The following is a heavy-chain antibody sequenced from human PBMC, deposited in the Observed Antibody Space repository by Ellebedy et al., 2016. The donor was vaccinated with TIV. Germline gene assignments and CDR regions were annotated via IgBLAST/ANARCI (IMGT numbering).Heavy chain of an antibody. CDR1: GGSISSVSYY. CDR3: ARGGAAGSSDYYYGMDV. CDR2: IYFSGGT. V-gene: IGHV4-39*01. J-gene: IGHJ6*02. D-gene: IGHD6-13*01. Sequence: MPSETLSLTCKVSGGSISSVSYYWGWIRQPPGKGLEWIGSIYFSGGTHDNPSLKSRVTVSVDTSKNQFSLNVTSVTAADTAVYYCARGGAAGSSDYYYGMDVWGQGTTVTVSS.